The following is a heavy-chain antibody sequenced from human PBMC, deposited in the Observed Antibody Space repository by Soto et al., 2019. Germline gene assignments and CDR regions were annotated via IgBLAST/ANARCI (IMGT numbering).Heavy chain of an antibody. CDR2: ISGSGGST. CDR1: GFTFSSYA. V-gene: IGHV3-23*01. Sequence: PGGSLRLSCAASGFTFSSYAMSWVRQAPGKGLEWVSAISGSGGSTYYADSVKGRFTISRDNSKNTLYLQMNSLRAEDTAVYYSAKDLQKLEPAYYLAYWGKGTLVPVSS. J-gene: IGHJ4*02. CDR3: AKDLQKLEPAYYLAY.